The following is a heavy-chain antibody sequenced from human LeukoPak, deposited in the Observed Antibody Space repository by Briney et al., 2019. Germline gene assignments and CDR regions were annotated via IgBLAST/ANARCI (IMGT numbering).Heavy chain of an antibody. CDR3: ARERLVGATRRNGDFDY. D-gene: IGHD1-26*01. J-gene: IGHJ4*02. CDR1: GFTFSSYW. Sequence: GGSLRLSCAASGFTFSSYWMHWVRQAPGKGLVWVSHINSDGRSTTYADSVKGRFTISRDNARDTLYLQMNSLRAEDTAVYYCARERLVGATRRNGDFDYWGQGTLVTVSS. CDR2: INSDGRST. V-gene: IGHV3-74*01.